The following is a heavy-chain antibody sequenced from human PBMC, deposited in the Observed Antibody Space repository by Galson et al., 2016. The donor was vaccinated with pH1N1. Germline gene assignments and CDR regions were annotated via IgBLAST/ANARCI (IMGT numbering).Heavy chain of an antibody. CDR3: ARENIVLGEGWTYAMGV. V-gene: IGHV4-4*07. J-gene: IGHJ6*02. CDR2: IYSSGIT. Sequence: SETLSLTCTVSRGSLNTYHWSWIRHPAGKGLEWIGRIYSSGITTYNPSLKSRVTMSVDTSKNQFSLRLNSVTAADTAVYYCARENIVLGEGWTYAMGVWGQGTTVTVSS. D-gene: IGHD2/OR15-2a*01. CDR1: RGSLNTYH.